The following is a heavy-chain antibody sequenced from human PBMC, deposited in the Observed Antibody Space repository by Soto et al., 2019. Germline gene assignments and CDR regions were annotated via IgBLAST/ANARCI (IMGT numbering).Heavy chain of an antibody. Sequence: QLQLQESGPGLVKPSETLSLTCTVSGGSISSSSYYWGWIRQPPGKGLEWIGSIYYSGSTYYNPSLKSRVTISVDTSKNPFSLKLSSVTAADTAVYYCAKTVVPAATGGFDYWGQGTLVTVSS. CDR1: GGSISSSSYY. D-gene: IGHD2-2*01. CDR2: IYYSGST. J-gene: IGHJ4*02. V-gene: IGHV4-39*01. CDR3: AKTVVPAATGGFDY.